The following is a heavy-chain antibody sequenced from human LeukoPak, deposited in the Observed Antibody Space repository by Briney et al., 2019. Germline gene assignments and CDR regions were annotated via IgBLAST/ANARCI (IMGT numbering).Heavy chain of an antibody. J-gene: IGHJ6*02. CDR3: ASGLYGMDF. Sequence: PGGSLRLSCAASGFTVSSNYMSWVRQAPGKWLEWVSMIYAGGSTYYADSVKGRFTISRDNSKNTLYLQMSSLRAEDTAVYYCASGLYGMDFWGQGTTVTVSS. D-gene: IGHD2-21*01. CDR2: IYAGGST. V-gene: IGHV3-66*01. CDR1: GFTVSSNY.